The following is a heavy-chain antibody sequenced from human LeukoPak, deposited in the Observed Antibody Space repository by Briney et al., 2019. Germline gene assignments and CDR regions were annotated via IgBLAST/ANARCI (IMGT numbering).Heavy chain of an antibody. CDR2: IKKDGSEE. Sequence: PGGSLRLSCAASEFTFSDYWMSWVRQAPGKGPEWVANIKKDGSEEHYVDSVKGRFTVSRDNAKNSLFLQMNSLRVEDTAVCYCATYDNWAAGDVWGQGTTVSVSS. CDR1: EFTFSDYW. J-gene: IGHJ6*02. D-gene: IGHD3-22*01. V-gene: IGHV3-7*01. CDR3: ATYDNWAAGDV.